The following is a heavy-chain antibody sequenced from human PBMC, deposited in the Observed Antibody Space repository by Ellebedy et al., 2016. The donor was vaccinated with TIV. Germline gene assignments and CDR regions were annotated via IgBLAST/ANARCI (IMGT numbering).Heavy chain of an antibody. CDR2: MNPNSGNT. J-gene: IGHJ4*02. CDR1: GYTFTSHD. Sequence: ASVKVSCKASGYTFTSHDINWVRQATGQGLEWMGWMNPNSGNTGYTQKFQGRVTMTRNTSISTAYMELSSLRSEDTAVYYCARVGKTVADDYWGQGTLVTVSS. V-gene: IGHV1-8*01. CDR3: ARVGKTVADDY. D-gene: IGHD6-19*01.